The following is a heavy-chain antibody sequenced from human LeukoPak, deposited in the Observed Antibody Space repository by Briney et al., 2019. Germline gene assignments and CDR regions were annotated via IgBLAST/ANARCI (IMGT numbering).Heavy chain of an antibody. CDR3: ARVLDTPMVYGTLGY. V-gene: IGHV3-74*01. CDR1: GFTFSSYW. D-gene: IGHD5-18*01. J-gene: IGHJ4*02. CDR2: INSDGSCT. Sequence: GGSLRLSCAASGFTFSSYWMHSVRQAPGKGLVWVSRINSDGSCTSYADSVKGRFTISRDNAKKTLYLQMNSLRTEDTAVYYCARVLDTPMVYGTLGYWGQGTLVTVSS.